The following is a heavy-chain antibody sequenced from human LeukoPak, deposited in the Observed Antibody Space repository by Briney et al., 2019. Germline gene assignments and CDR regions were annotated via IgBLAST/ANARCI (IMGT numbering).Heavy chain of an antibody. CDR1: GFTFSSYA. J-gene: IGHJ4*02. CDR2: ISYDGSNK. CDR3: AKDPGDDSSGYYSDY. V-gene: IGHV3-30-3*01. D-gene: IGHD3-22*01. Sequence: PGRSLRLSCAASGFTFSSYAMHWVRQAPGKGLEWVAVISYDGSNKYYADSVKGRFTISRDNSKSTLYLQMNSLRAEDTAVYYCAKDPGDDSSGYYSDYWGQGTLVTVSS.